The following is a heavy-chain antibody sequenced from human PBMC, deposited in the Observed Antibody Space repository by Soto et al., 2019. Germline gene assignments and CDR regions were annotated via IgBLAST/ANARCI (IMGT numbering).Heavy chain of an antibody. J-gene: IGHJ4*02. D-gene: IGHD6-13*01. V-gene: IGHV3-7*01. Sequence: PGGSLRLSCAASGFTFSSYWMSWVRQAPGKGLEWVANIKQDGSEKYYVDSVKGRFTISRDNAENSPYLQMNSLRAEDTAVYYCARAPGIAAAGTPHYWGQGTLVTVSS. CDR1: GFTFSSYW. CDR3: ARAPGIAAAGTPHY. CDR2: IKQDGSEK.